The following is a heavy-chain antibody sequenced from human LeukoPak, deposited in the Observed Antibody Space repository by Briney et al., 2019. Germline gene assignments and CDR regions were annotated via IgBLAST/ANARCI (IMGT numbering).Heavy chain of an antibody. J-gene: IGHJ4*02. V-gene: IGHV1-2*06. CDR2: INPNGGDT. Sequence: GASVKVSGKASGYTFAAYFIHWVRQAPGQGLEWMGRINPNGGDTNYAQKFQGRVTMTGDTSISTAYMELSSLRSDDTAMYYCARVGFTSSWSNFDYWGQGTLVTVSS. CDR1: GYTFAAYF. CDR3: ARVGFTSSWSNFDY. D-gene: IGHD6-13*01.